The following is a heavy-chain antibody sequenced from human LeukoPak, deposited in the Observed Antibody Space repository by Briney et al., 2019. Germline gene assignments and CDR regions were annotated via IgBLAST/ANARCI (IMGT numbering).Heavy chain of an antibody. CDR2: ISPSGSSA. D-gene: IGHD6-6*01. V-gene: IGHV3-11*03. CDR3: AAAAPGHYYFDY. Sequence: GGSLRLSCAASGFTFSDYYMSWIRQAPGKGLEWMSYISPSGSSANYEDSMKGRFTISRDNAKNSLYLEVNSLTAEDTAVYYCAAAAPGHYYFDYWGQGTLVSVSS. J-gene: IGHJ4*02. CDR1: GFTFSDYY.